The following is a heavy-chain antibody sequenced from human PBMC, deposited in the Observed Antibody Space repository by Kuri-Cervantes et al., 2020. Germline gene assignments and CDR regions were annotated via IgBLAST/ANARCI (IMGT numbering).Heavy chain of an antibody. CDR1: GFTFSSYA. D-gene: IGHD6-13*01. CDR2: MSSGGSTI. J-gene: IGHJ3*02. V-gene: IGHV3-48*04. Sequence: GESLKISCAASGFTFSSYAMSWVRQAPGKGLEWVSYMSSGGSTIYYADTVKGRFTISRDNAKNSLYLQMNSLRAEDTALYYCAKDLIAAAKGRGVDAFDIWGQGTMVTVSS. CDR3: AKDLIAAAKGRGVDAFDI.